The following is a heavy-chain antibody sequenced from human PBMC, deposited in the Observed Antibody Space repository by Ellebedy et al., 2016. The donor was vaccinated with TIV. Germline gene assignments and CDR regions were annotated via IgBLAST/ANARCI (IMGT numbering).Heavy chain of an antibody. CDR1: GGSISSSSYY. V-gene: IGHV4-39*01. J-gene: IGHJ6*02. CDR2: IYYSGST. Sequence: SETLSLTXTVSGGSISSSSYYWGWIRQPPGKGLEWIGSIYYSGSTYYNPSLKSRVTISVDTSKNQFSLKLSSVTAADTAVYYCARLIYYYYYGMDVWGQGTTVTVSS. CDR3: ARLIYYYYYGMDV.